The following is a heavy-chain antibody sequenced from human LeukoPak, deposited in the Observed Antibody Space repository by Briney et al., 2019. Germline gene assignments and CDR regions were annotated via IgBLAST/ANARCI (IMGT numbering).Heavy chain of an antibody. CDR2: ISAYNGRT. V-gene: IGHV1-18*01. J-gene: IGHJ5*01. Sequence: GASVNVSFKASGYIFINHGISWVRQAPGQGLEWMGWISAYNGRTEFAPKFQDRVTMSTDTSTTTAYMELRSLTSDDTAVYYCGRWAPNPNDSWGQGTLVTVSS. CDR1: GYIFINHG. CDR3: GRWAPNPNDS.